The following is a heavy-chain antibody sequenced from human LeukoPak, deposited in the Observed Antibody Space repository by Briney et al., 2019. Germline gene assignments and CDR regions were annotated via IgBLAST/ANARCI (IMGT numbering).Heavy chain of an antibody. Sequence: EPGGSLRLSCAASGFTFSSYSMNWVRQASGKGLEWVSSISSSSSYIYYADSVKGRFTISRDNAKNSLYLQMNSLRAEDTAVYYCARDGGSGFDYWGQGTLVTVSS. D-gene: IGHD2-15*01. CDR2: ISSSSSYI. V-gene: IGHV3-21*01. CDR3: ARDGGSGFDY. J-gene: IGHJ4*02. CDR1: GFTFSSYS.